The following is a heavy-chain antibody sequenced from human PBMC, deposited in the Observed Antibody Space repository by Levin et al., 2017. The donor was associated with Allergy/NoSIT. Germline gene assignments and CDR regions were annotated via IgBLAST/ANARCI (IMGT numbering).Heavy chain of an antibody. D-gene: IGHD2-2*01. CDR3: ARRAHGTVIPAASFAFDP. CDR1: GGSISSYY. J-gene: IGHJ5*02. Sequence: SETLSLTCTVSGGSISSYYWSWIRQPPGKRPEWIGYIHYTGYTNYSPSLKSRVTISLETSKTQFSLKLTSVTAAATAMLSCARRAHGTVIPAASFAFDPWGQGILVTVSS. V-gene: IGHV4-59*08. CDR2: IHYTGYT.